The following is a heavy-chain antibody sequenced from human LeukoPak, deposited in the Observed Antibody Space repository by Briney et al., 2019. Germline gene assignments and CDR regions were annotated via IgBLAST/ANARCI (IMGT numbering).Heavy chain of an antibody. V-gene: IGHV3-21*01. CDR1: GFTFSSYI. CDR3: ARGNRIVVVVTDY. D-gene: IGHD2-15*01. Sequence: GGSLRLSCAVSGFTFSSYIMHWVRQAPGKGLEWVSSISSSSSYIYYADSVKGRFTISRDNAENSLYLQMNSLRAEDTAVYFCARGNRIVVVVTDYWGQGTLVTVSS. J-gene: IGHJ4*02. CDR2: ISSSSSYI.